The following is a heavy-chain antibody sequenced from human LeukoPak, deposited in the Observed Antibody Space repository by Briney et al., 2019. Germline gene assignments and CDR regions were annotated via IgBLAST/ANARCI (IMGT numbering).Heavy chain of an antibody. J-gene: IGHJ4*02. V-gene: IGHV3-9*01. D-gene: IGHD6-13*01. CDR2: ISWNSGSI. Sequence: CRSLRHSCAASGITFDDYAMHRLRPAPGQGLDSASGISWNSGSIGYADSVKGRFTISRDNAKNSLYLQMNSLRAEDTALYYCAKDRSSSWYGDYFDYWGQGTLVTVSS. CDR3: AKDRSSSWYGDYFDY. CDR1: GITFDDYA.